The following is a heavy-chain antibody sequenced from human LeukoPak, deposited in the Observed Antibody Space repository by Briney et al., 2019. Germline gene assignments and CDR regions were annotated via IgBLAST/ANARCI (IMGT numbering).Heavy chain of an antibody. CDR1: GFTFSSYG. J-gene: IGHJ5*02. Sequence: GGTLRLSCAASGFTFSSYGMSWVRQAPGKGLEWVSAITGGATSTYYANSVKGRFTISRDNSKNTLYLQMNSLRAEDTAVYYCAKDPWFGESWGQGTLVTVSS. V-gene: IGHV3-23*01. D-gene: IGHD3-10*01. CDR2: ITGGATST. CDR3: AKDPWFGES.